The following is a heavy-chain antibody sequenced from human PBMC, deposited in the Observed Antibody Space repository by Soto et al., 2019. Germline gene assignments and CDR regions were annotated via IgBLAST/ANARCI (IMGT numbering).Heavy chain of an antibody. J-gene: IGHJ6*02. V-gene: IGHV3-23*01. CDR2: ISGSGGST. CDR3: AKDNKVATTPWDYYYGMDV. CDR1: GFTFSDYY. D-gene: IGHD5-12*01. Sequence: PGGALRLSCAASGFTFSDYYMSWIRQAPGKGLEWVSAISGSGGSTYYADSVKGRFTISRDNSKNTLYLQMNSLRAEDTAVYYCAKDNKVATTPWDYYYGMDVWGQGTTVTVSS.